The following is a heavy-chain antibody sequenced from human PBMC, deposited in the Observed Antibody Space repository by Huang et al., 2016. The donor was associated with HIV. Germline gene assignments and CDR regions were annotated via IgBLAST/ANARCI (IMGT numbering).Heavy chain of an antibody. D-gene: IGHD2-8*01. V-gene: IGHV4-34*02. CDR2: VSDGGTT. CDR1: GGSLTTYY. CDR3: ARGVYGNGGAYWFFDL. Sequence: QVQLQQRGAGLWKSSETVSLTCAVLGGSLTTYYWTWIRQSPTKGLEWLGEVSDGGTTSETPSINSRVTISVETSNNQFSLKLRSVTAADTAVYYCARGVYGNGGAYWFFDLWGRGTLVTVSS. J-gene: IGHJ2*01.